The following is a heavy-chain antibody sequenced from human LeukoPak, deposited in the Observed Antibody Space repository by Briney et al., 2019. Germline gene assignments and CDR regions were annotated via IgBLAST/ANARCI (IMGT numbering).Heavy chain of an antibody. J-gene: IGHJ5*02. CDR2: INPNSGGT. D-gene: IGHD3-10*01. Sequence: ASVKVSCKASGHTFTGYYMHWVRQAPGQGLEWMGWINPNSGGTNYAQKFQGRVTMTRDTSISTAYMELSRLRSDDTAVYYCAREITMVRGVFFGLDPWGQGTLVTVSS. CDR3: AREITMVRGVFFGLDP. CDR1: GHTFTGYY. V-gene: IGHV1-2*02.